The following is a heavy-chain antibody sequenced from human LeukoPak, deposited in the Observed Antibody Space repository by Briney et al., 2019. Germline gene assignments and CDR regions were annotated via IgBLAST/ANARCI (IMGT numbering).Heavy chain of an antibody. CDR2: LYSGGNT. CDR1: GGSVSSSNW. D-gene: IGHD5-18*01. V-gene: IGHV3-53*01. J-gene: IGHJ4*02. Sequence: GTLSLTCAVSGGSVSSSNWWTWVRQSPGKGLEWVSVLYSGGNTYYADSVKGRFTISRDNSKNTLYLQMNSLRAEDTAVYYCARYTYGYSDYWGQGTLVTVSS. CDR3: ARYTYGYSDY.